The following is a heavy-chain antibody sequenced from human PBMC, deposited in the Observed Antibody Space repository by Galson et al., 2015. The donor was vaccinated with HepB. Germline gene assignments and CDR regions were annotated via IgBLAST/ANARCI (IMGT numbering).Heavy chain of an antibody. CDR1: GGSISSYY. V-gene: IGHV4-4*07. D-gene: IGHD1-26*01. J-gene: IGHJ4*02. CDR2: IYTSGST. CDR3: ARGGVGAPSLDY. Sequence: SETLSLTCTVSGGSISSYYWSWIRQPAGKGLEWIGHIYTSGSTNYNPSLKSRVTMSVDTSKNQFSLKLSSVTAADTAGYYCARGGVGAPSLDYWGQGTLVTVSS.